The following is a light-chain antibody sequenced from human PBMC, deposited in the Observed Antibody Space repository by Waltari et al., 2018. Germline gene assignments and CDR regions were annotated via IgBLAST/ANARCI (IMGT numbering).Light chain of an antibody. J-gene: IGLJ1*01. CDR3: CAYTSSSSLGV. Sequence: QSALTQPASVSGSPGQSISISCTGSRSDIGAYDYVSWYPQSPGKAPKLIIYDIGTRPSGVSDRFSGSKSGNTASLTISGLQAEDESDYYCCAYTSSSSLGVFGTGTKVTVL. V-gene: IGLV2-14*03. CDR2: DIG. CDR1: RSDIGAYDY.